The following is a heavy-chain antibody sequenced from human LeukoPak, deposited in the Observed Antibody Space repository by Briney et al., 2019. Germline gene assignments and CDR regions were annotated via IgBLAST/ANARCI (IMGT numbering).Heavy chain of an antibody. CDR2: IYTTGST. CDR1: GDSISSDY. Sequence: SETLSLTCSVSGDSISSDYWSSIRQLAGKGLEWIGRIYTTGSTNYNPSLKSRVTMSVDMSKNQFSLKLSSVTAADTAVYYCARDYYDSSGTDVWGKGTTVTVSS. CDR3: ARDYYDSSGTDV. D-gene: IGHD3-22*01. V-gene: IGHV4-4*07. J-gene: IGHJ6*04.